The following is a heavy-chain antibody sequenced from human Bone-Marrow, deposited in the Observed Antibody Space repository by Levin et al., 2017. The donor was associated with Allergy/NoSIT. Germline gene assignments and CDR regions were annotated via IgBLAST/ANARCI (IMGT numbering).Heavy chain of an antibody. CDR2: INHSGST. CDR1: GGSFSGYY. J-gene: IGHJ4*02. V-gene: IGHV4-34*01. D-gene: IGHD2-2*01. CDR3: ARGYSAFCSSTSCPKARRLDY. Sequence: PGGSLRLSCAVYGGSFSGYYWSWIRQPPGKGLEWIGEINHSGSTNYNPSLKSRVTISVDTSKNQFSLKLSSVTAADTAVYYCARGYSAFCSSTSCPKARRLDYWGQGTLVTVSS.